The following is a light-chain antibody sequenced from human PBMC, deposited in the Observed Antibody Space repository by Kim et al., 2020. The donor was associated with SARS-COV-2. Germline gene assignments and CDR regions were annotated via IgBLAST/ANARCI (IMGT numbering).Light chain of an antibody. J-gene: IGLJ2*01. V-gene: IGLV2-18*02. CDR3: CSYTSSTTLV. CDR2: EVS. CDR1: SSDGGAYNR. Sequence: GQSVTFSCAGASSDGGAYNRVSWYRQSPGTATKLMIYEVSHRPSGVPDRFSGSRSGNTASLTISGLQAEDEGDYYCCSYTSSTTLVFGGGTQLTVL.